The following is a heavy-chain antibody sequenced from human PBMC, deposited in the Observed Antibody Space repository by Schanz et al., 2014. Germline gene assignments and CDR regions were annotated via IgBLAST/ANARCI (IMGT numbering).Heavy chain of an antibody. V-gene: IGHV3-9*01. CDR3: AKGRGSWGYFFDY. D-gene: IGHD6-13*01. J-gene: IGHJ4*02. Sequence: EVQLVESGGGLVQPGRSLRLSCAASGFTFDDHAMHWVRQVPGKGLEWVSGISWNSGNIAYADSVKGRFTISRDNAKNSLYLQMNSLRAEDTAVYYCAKGRGSWGYFFDYWGQGTLVTVSS. CDR2: ISWNSGNI. CDR1: GFTFDDHA.